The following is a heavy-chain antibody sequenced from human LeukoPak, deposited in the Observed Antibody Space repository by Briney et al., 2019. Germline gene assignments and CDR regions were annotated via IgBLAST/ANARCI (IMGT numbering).Heavy chain of an antibody. CDR2: IYYSGST. CDR3: ARDRAYYYDSSGYHGAFDI. J-gene: IGHJ3*02. Sequence: SETLSLTCTVSGGSISSYYWSWIRQPPGKGLEWIGYIYYSGSTYYNPSLKSRVTISVDTSKTQLSLKLNSVTAADTAVYYCARDRAYYYDSSGYHGAFDIWGQGTLVTVSS. CDR1: GGSISSYY. V-gene: IGHV4-59*12. D-gene: IGHD3-22*01.